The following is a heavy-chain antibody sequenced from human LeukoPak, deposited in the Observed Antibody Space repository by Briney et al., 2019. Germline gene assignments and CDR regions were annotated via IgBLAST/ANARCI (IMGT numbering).Heavy chain of an antibody. V-gene: IGHV1-2*02. D-gene: IGHD1-1*01. J-gene: IGHJ4*02. Sequence: ASVKVSCKASGYTFTGPYIHWVRQAPGQGFEWMGWINPNSGDTNYAQNFQGRVTMTRDTSISTAYMELNRLRFDDTAVFYCARAYNWGYDYWGQGTLVTVSS. CDR1: GYTFTGPY. CDR2: INPNSGDT. CDR3: ARAYNWGYDY.